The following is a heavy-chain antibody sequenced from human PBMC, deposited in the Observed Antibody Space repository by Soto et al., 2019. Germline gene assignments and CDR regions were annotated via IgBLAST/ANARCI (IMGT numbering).Heavy chain of an antibody. J-gene: IGHJ3*02. CDR1: GFTFSSYE. Sequence: PGGSLRLSCAASGFTFSSYEMNWVRQAPGKGLEWVSYISSSGSTIYYADSVKGRFTISRDNAKDSLYLQMNSLRAEDTAVYYCARDPPISRSGWYRGNDAFDIWGQGTMVTVSS. D-gene: IGHD6-19*01. V-gene: IGHV3-48*03. CDR3: ARDPPISRSGWYRGNDAFDI. CDR2: ISSSGSTI.